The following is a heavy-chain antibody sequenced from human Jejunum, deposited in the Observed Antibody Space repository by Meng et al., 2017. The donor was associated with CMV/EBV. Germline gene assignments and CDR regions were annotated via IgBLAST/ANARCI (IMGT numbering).Heavy chain of an antibody. CDR2: ISAYNGNT. J-gene: IGHJ4*02. V-gene: IGHV1-18*01. D-gene: IGHD2-2*01. CDR3: ARFYCSSTSCPHVLFDY. CDR1: GFIFTSYA. Sequence: QVQLVQPGGEVKKPGAPVKVSCEASGFIFTSYAISWVRQAPGQGLQYMGWISAYNGNTNYAQELQGRVTMTTDTSTSTAYMELRSLRFDDTAVYYCARFYCSSTSCPHVLFDYWGQGTLVTVSS.